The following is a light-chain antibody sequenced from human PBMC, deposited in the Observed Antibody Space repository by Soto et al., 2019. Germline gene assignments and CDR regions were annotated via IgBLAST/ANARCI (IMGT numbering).Light chain of an antibody. V-gene: IGLV2-8*01. J-gene: IGLJ2*01. CDR1: LSDVGGYNY. CDR2: EVS. CDR3: SSYAGSNNLVV. Sequence: QSALTHAPSASGSTGESVSVSSNATLSDVGGYNYVLWYQQHPGKAPKLMIYEVSKRPSGFPDRFSGSKSGNTASLTVSGLQAEDEADYYCSSYAGSNNLVVFGGGTKLPVL.